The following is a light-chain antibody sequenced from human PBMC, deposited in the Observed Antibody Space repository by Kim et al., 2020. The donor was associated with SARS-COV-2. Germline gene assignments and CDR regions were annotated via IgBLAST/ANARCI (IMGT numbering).Light chain of an antibody. CDR1: SLRNYY. Sequence: SSELTQDPTMSVALGQTVRITCQGDSLRNYYASWYQQKPGQAPVLVIYGKNDRPSGIPDRFSGSRTGNTASLTITGAQAEDEADYYCNSRDSSNNHLVFGGGNQLTVL. J-gene: IGLJ2*01. CDR3: NSRDSSNNHLV. V-gene: IGLV3-19*01. CDR2: GKN.